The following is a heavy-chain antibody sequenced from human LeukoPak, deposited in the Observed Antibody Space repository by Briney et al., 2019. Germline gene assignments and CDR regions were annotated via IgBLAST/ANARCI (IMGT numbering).Heavy chain of an antibody. CDR1: GFTVSNNY. CDR3: VSFYETN. J-gene: IGHJ4*02. Sequence: GGSLRLSCAASGFTVSNNYMSWARQAAGKGLEWVSVIYSGGSTDYADSVKGRFTISKDNAKNTVYLQMNNLRAEDTAVYYCVSFYETNWGRGTLVTVSS. CDR2: IYSGGST. V-gene: IGHV3-53*01. D-gene: IGHD2-2*01.